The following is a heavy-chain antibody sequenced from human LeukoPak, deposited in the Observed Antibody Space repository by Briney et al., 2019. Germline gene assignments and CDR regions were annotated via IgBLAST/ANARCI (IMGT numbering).Heavy chain of an antibody. J-gene: IGHJ4*02. Sequence: PGRSLRLSCAASGFTFSSYAMHWVRQAPGKGLEWVAVISYDGSNKYYADSVKGRFTISRDNSKNTLYLQMNSLRAEDTAVYYCAKFEGGGYYDSSGYLPPFDYWGQGTLVTVSS. D-gene: IGHD3-22*01. CDR1: GFTFSSYA. CDR2: ISYDGSNK. CDR3: AKFEGGGYYDSSGYLPPFDY. V-gene: IGHV3-30-3*02.